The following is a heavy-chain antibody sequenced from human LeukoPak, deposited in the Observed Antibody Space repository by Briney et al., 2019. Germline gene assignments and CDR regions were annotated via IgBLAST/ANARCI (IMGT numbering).Heavy chain of an antibody. V-gene: IGHV4-4*07. D-gene: IGHD1-26*01. CDR3: AREPAPRSYSPYFDY. Sequence: PSETLSLTCTVSGGSISSYYWSWIRQPAGKGLEWIGRIYTSGSTNYNPSLKSRVTMSVDTSKNQFSLKLSSVTAADTAVYYCAREPAPRSYSPYFDYWGQGTRVTGSS. J-gene: IGHJ4*02. CDR2: IYTSGST. CDR1: GGSISSYY.